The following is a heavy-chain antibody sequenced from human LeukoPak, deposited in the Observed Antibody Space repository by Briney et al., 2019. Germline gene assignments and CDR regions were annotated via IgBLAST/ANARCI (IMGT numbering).Heavy chain of an antibody. CDR2: ISYDGSNK. J-gene: IGHJ4*02. Sequence: GGSLRLSCAASGFTFSSYAMHWVRQAPGKGLEWVAVISYDGSNKYYADSVKGRFTISRDNSKNTLYLQMNSLRAEDTAVYYCARERQWLVCFDYWGQGTLVTVSS. CDR1: GFTFSSYA. V-gene: IGHV3-30-3*01. CDR3: ARERQWLVCFDY. D-gene: IGHD6-19*01.